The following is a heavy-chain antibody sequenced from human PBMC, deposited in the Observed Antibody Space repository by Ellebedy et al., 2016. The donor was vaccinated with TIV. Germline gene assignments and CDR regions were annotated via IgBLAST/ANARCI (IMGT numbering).Heavy chain of an antibody. V-gene: IGHV3-23*01. Sequence: PGGSLRPSCAASGFTFNNYAMSWVRQAPGKGLEWVSTISNTGSRKYYADSVEGRFIISRDNSKRTLYLQMNSLRAEDTAINYCAKGRGGGSDSSAPRYYFDYWGLGTLVTVSS. CDR1: GFTFNNYA. CDR2: ISNTGSRK. J-gene: IGHJ4*02. D-gene: IGHD3-22*01. CDR3: AKGRGGGSDSSAPRYYFDY.